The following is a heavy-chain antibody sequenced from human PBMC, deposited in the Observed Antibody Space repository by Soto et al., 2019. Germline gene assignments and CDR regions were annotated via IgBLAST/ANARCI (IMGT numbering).Heavy chain of an antibody. Sequence: QVQLVESGGGVVQPGRSLRLSCAASGFTFSSYAMHWVRQAPGKGLEWVAVISYDGSNKYYADSVKGRFTISRDNSKNXXYLQMNSLRAEDTAVYYCARVSRPIVVVTAGYFQHWGQGTLVTVSS. CDR3: ARVSRPIVVVTAGYFQH. CDR2: ISYDGSNK. CDR1: GFTFSSYA. D-gene: IGHD2-21*02. V-gene: IGHV3-30-3*01. J-gene: IGHJ1*01.